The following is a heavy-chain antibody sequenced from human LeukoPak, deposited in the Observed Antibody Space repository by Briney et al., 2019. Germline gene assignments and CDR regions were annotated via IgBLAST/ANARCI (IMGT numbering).Heavy chain of an antibody. CDR3: ARDPWLQFHYFDY. V-gene: IGHV3-33*01. D-gene: IGHD5-24*01. CDR2: IWNDGSKK. CDR1: GFTFSTYG. Sequence: GGSLRLSCAASGFTFSTYGMHWVRQAPGRGLEWLARIWNDGSKKYYADSVKGRFTISRDNDKNSLYLQMNSLRAEDTAVYYCARDPWLQFHYFDYWGQGTLVTVSS. J-gene: IGHJ4*02.